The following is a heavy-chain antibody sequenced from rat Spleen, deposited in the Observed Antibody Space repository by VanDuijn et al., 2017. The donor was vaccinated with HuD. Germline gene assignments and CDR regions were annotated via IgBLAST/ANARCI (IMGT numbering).Heavy chain of an antibody. Sequence: EVQLVESGGGFLQPGRSLKLSCAASRFTFIDYDMAWVRQAPKKGLEWVASITYEGSSTYYGDSVKGRFTISRDNAKSTLYLQMNSLRSEDTATYYFVRLYNNYGYWYFDFWGPGTMVTVSS. CDR1: RFTFIDYD. V-gene: IGHV5-22*01. J-gene: IGHJ1*01. CDR2: ITYEGSST. D-gene: IGHD1-11*01. CDR3: VRLYNNYGYWYFDF.